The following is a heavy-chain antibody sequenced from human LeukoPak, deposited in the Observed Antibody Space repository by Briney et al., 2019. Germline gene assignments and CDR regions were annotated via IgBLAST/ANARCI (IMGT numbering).Heavy chain of an antibody. J-gene: IGHJ4*02. Sequence: PVASVRVSCKASGYTFTGYYMHWVRQAPGQGLEWMGWINPNSGGTNYAQKFQGRVTMTRDTSISTAYMELSRLRSDDTAVYYCARDPVVVVAATRFDYWGQGTLVTVSS. V-gene: IGHV1-2*02. CDR3: ARDPVVVVAATRFDY. CDR2: INPNSGGT. D-gene: IGHD2-15*01. CDR1: GYTFTGYY.